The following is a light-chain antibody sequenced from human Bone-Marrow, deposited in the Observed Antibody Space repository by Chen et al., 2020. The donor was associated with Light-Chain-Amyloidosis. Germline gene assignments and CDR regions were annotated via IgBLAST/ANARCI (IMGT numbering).Light chain of an antibody. CDR1: NIGSTS. CDR2: EDN. J-gene: IGLJ3*02. V-gene: IGLV3-21*02. Sequence: SYVLTQPSSVSVAPGQTATIACGGNNIGSTSVHWYQQTPGQAALMVVYEDNDRPSGIPERLSGSNSGNTATLSIGRGEDGDEADSYCQVWDRSSDRPVFGGGTKLTVL. CDR3: QVWDRSSDRPV.